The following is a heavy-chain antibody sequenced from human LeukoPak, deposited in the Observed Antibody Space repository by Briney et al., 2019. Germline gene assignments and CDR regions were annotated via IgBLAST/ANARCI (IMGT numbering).Heavy chain of an antibody. CDR3: ARELYYYDSSGYYW. D-gene: IGHD3-22*01. CDR1: GFTFSSYG. V-gene: IGHV3-33*01. CDR2: IWYDGSNK. Sequence: GGSLRLSCAASGFTFSSYGMHWVRQAPGKGLEWVAVIWYDGSNKYYADSAKGRFTISRDNSKNTLYLQMNSLRAEDTAVYYCARELYYYDSSGYYWWGQGTLVTVSS. J-gene: IGHJ4*02.